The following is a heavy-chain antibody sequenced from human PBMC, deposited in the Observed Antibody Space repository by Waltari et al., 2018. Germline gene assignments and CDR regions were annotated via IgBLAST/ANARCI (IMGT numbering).Heavy chain of an antibody. Sequence: VKVVESGGGVAQPGRPLRLSGKISGFTLADYAMGWFHQAPGRGLEWVGFIRSKANGGTTEYAAPVKGRFTISRDDSNSIAYLQMNSLKTEDSAMYYCTRIGFYYSSSGYTYFDYWGQGALVTVSA. CDR1: GFTLADYA. D-gene: IGHD3-22*01. J-gene: IGHJ4*02. V-gene: IGHV3-49*03. CDR3: TRIGFYYSSSGYTYFDY. CDR2: IRSKANGGTT.